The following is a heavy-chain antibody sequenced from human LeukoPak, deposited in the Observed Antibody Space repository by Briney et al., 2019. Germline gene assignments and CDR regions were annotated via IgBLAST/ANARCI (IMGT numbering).Heavy chain of an antibody. CDR2: IKLDGAGK. V-gene: IGHV3-7*02. J-gene: IGHJ4*02. Sequence: SRGSLRLSCAVSGFPFSASWMSWVRQAPGKGLEWVANIKLDGAGKYCVDSVKGRFTISRDNAGNSLSLQMNSLRAEDTAVYYCATHRGLRFDYWGQGTLDAVFS. CDR3: ATHRGLRFDY. CDR1: GFPFSASW.